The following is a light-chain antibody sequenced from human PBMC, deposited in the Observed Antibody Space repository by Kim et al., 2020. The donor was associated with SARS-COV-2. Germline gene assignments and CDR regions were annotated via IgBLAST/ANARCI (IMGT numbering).Light chain of an antibody. J-gene: IGKJ1*01. CDR1: QSISYW. Sequence: VGDRVSSTCRASQSISYWLAWKQQRPGKDPKVLIYRASNLKSGVPSRFSGSVYGTEFTHTISSLQPDDFATYYCKQYNSYPWTFGQGTKVDIK. CDR2: RAS. V-gene: IGKV1-5*03. CDR3: KQYNSYPWT.